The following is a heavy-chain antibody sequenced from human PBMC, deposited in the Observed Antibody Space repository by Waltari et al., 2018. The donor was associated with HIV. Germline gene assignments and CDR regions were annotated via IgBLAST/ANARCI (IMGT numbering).Heavy chain of an antibody. V-gene: IGHV3-30-3*01. CDR1: GYIFNDND. D-gene: IGHD3-10*01. J-gene: IGHJ4*02. Sequence: QVHLVESGGGVVQPGWSLRLSCAASGYIFNDNDLHWVRQAPGKGLEWISFISYDGVNQNYADSVKGRFTISRDDSRSRLYLQMNSLRREDTAVYYCVRESKLPGEFYPFEYWGQGTLVTVSS. CDR2: ISYDGVNQ. CDR3: VRESKLPGEFYPFEY.